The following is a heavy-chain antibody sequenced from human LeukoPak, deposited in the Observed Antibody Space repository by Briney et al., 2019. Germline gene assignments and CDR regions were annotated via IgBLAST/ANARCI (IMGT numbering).Heavy chain of an antibody. D-gene: IGHD1-26*01. Sequence: SVKVSCKASGGTFSSYAISWVRQAPGQGLEWMGGIIPIFGTANYAQKFQGRVTITADESTSTAYMELSSLRSEVTAVYYCARDQGSGSYYTDYWGQGTLVTVSS. CDR1: GGTFSSYA. J-gene: IGHJ4*02. CDR2: IIPIFGTA. V-gene: IGHV1-69*13. CDR3: ARDQGSGSYYTDY.